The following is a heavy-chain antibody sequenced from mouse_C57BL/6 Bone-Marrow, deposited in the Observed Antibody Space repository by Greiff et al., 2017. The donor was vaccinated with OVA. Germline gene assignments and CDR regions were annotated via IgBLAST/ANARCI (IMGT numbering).Heavy chain of an antibody. V-gene: IGHV3-6*01. D-gene: IGHD1-1*01. CDR2: ISYDGSN. J-gene: IGHJ3*01. Sequence: EVKLQESGPGLVKPSQSLSLTCSVTGYSITSGYYWNWIRQFPGNKLEWMGYISYDGSNNYNPSLKNRISITRDTSKNQFFLKLNSVTTEDTATYYCARAIYYYGTGAYWGQGTLVTVSA. CDR3: ARAIYYYGTGAY. CDR1: GYSITSGYY.